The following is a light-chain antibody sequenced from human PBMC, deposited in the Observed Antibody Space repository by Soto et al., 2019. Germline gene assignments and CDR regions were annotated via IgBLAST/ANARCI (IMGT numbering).Light chain of an antibody. Sequence: EIVMTQSPATLSVSPGERATLSCRASQSVSSNLAWYQQKPGRAPRLLIYGASTRATGIPARFSGSGSGTEFTLNISSLQSEDFAIYYSQQYSNWPQTFGQGTKVEIK. CDR3: QQYSNWPQT. J-gene: IGKJ1*01. CDR1: QSVSSN. CDR2: GAS. V-gene: IGKV3-15*01.